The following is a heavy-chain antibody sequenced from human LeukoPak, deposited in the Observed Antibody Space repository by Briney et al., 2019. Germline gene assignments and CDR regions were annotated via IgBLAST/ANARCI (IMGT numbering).Heavy chain of an antibody. D-gene: IGHD6-19*01. Sequence: GGSLRLSCSVSGFTFSSYGVHWVRQAPGKGLGWVTSIWYGGSNKYYAASVKGRFTISRDNSKSTLYLQMNSLRAKDTAVYYCAKSPRQWLVRYFVYWGQGTLVTVSS. J-gene: IGHJ4*02. CDR1: GFTFSSYG. CDR2: IWYGGSNK. CDR3: AKSPRQWLVRYFVY. V-gene: IGHV3-30*02.